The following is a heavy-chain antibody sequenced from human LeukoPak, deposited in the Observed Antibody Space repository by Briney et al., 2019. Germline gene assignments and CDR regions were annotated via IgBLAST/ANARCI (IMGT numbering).Heavy chain of an antibody. CDR2: IYHSGIT. V-gene: IGHV4-38-2*02. Sequence: PSETLSLTCTVSDYSISSGYGYYWGWIRQPPGKGLEWIGNIYHSGITYYNHFNSSLKSRVTISIDTSKNQFSLKLSSVTAADTAVYYCARHNLWFGELLWPHYFDYWGQGTLVTVSS. CDR3: ARHNLWFGELLWPHYFDY. D-gene: IGHD3-10*01. J-gene: IGHJ4*02. CDR1: DYSISSGYGYY.